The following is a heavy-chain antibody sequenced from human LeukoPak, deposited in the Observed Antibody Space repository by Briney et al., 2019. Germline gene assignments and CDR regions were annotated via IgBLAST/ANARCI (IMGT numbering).Heavy chain of an antibody. CDR3: ARPVVTGGYYYFDY. V-gene: IGHV4-39*01. Sequence: SETLSLTCTVSGGSISTSSYYWGWIRQPPGKGLEWIGSIYYSGSTYYNPSLESRVTISVDTSKNQFSLKLSSVTAADTAVYYCARPVVTGGYYYFDYWGQGTLVTVSS. CDR1: GGSISTSSYY. D-gene: IGHD7-27*01. J-gene: IGHJ4*02. CDR2: IYYSGST.